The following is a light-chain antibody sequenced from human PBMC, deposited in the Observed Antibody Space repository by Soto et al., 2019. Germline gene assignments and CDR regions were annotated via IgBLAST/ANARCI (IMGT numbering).Light chain of an antibody. CDR2: DAS. Sequence: EVVLTQSPGTLSLSPGERATLSCRASQSVSSSYLAWYQQKPGQAPRLLIYDASTRATGIPARSSGSGSGTEFTLTISSLQSEDFAVYYCQQYNNWPLTFGQGTRLEIK. J-gene: IGKJ5*01. CDR1: QSVSSSY. V-gene: IGKV3-15*01. CDR3: QQYNNWPLT.